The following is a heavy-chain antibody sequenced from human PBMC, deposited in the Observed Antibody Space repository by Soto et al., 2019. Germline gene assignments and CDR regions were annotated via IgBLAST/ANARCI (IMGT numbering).Heavy chain of an antibody. D-gene: IGHD3-10*01. J-gene: IGHJ6*02. CDR3: ATQGSNEYYYYCGMDV. Sequence: QVQLVQSGAEVKKPGSSVKVSCKASGGTFSSYAINWVRQAPGQGLEWMGGIIRIFGTPDYAQRFQGRVTITADESTTTAYMVLRSLRSADTAVLYYATQGSNEYYYYCGMDVWGQGTTVTVSS. CDR1: GGTFSSYA. V-gene: IGHV1-69*12. CDR2: IIRIFGTP.